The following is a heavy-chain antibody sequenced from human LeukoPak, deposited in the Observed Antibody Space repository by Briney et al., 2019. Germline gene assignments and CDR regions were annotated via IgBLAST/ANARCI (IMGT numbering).Heavy chain of an antibody. V-gene: IGHV4-34*01. CDR3: ARVRATGAHDC. Sequence: PSETLSLTCAVNGGSFSGYYWSWIRQPPGKGLEWIGEINHSGSTNYNPSLKSRVTISVDTSKNQFSLKLSSVTAADTAVYCCARVRATGAHDCWGQGTLVTVSS. CDR2: INHSGST. CDR1: GGSFSGYY. D-gene: IGHD7-27*01. J-gene: IGHJ4*02.